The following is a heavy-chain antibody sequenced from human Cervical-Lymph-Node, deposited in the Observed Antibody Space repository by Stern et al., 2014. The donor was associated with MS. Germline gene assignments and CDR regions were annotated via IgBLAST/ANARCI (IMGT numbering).Heavy chain of an antibody. CDR1: GYSFTIYY. V-gene: IGHV5-51*01. Sequence: VQLVQSGAEVKKPGESLKITCKLSGYSFTIYYIAWVRQMPGKGLGWMWVIYPYGSDPTYSPSFQGQVTISADKSITTAYLQWSSLRASDTAMYYCARHVQGFDYWGQGTLVTVSS. J-gene: IGHJ4*02. CDR2: IYPYGSDP. CDR3: ARHVQGFDY.